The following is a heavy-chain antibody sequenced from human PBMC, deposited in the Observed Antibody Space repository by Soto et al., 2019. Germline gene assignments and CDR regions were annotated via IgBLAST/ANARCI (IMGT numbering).Heavy chain of an antibody. CDR3: ASSVLRYFDSYLKAYYYGMDV. CDR1: GGTFSSYA. Sequence: QVQLVQSGAEVKKPGSSVKVSCKASGGTFSSYAISWVRQAPGQGLEWMGGIIPIFGTANYAQKFQGRVTITADESTSTAYMELSSLRSEDTAVYYCASSVLRYFDSYLKAYYYGMDVLGQGTTVTVSS. V-gene: IGHV1-69*01. J-gene: IGHJ6*02. D-gene: IGHD3-9*01. CDR2: IIPIFGTA.